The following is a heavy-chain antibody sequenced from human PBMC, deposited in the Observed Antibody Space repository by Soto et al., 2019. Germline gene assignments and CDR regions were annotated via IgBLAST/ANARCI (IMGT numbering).Heavy chain of an antibody. J-gene: IGHJ3*02. D-gene: IGHD2-2*01. V-gene: IGHV3-9*01. CDR2: ISWNSGSI. CDR3: AKDKGEGVVVPAAISAFDI. CDR1: GFTFDDYA. Sequence: PGGSLRLSCAASGFTFDDYAMHWVRQAPGKGLEWVSGISWNSGSIGYADSVKGRFTISRDNAKNSLYLQMNSLRAEDTALYYCAKDKGEGVVVPAAISAFDIWGQETMVT.